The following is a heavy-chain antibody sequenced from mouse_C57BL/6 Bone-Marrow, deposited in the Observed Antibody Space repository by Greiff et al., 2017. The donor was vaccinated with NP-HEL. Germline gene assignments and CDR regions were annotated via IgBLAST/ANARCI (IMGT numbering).Heavy chain of an antibody. CDR3: ARSFYYYYGSSYFYWYFDV. Sequence: VQLKESGPGLAKPSQTLSLTCSVTGYSITSDYWNWIRKFPGNKLEYMGYISYSGSTYYNPSLKSRISITRDTSKNQYYLQLNSVTTEDTATYYCARSFYYYYGSSYFYWYFDVWGTGTTVTVSS. J-gene: IGHJ1*03. CDR1: GYSITSDY. V-gene: IGHV3-8*01. CDR2: ISYSGST. D-gene: IGHD1-1*01.